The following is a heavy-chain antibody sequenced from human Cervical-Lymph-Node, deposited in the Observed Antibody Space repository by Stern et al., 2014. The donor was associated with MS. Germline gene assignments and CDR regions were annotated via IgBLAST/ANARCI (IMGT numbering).Heavy chain of an antibody. CDR2: IVPVVGTA. CDR1: GGTFSRYG. V-gene: IGHV1-69*01. Sequence: QVQLVQSGAEVRKPGSSVKVSCKASGGTFSRYGISWGRQAPGQGLEGMGGIVPVVGTADYAEQFQGRVTITADGSTSTAYMELSSLTSADTAVYYCARGPYNRDFFEYWGQGTLVTVSS. J-gene: IGHJ4*02. D-gene: IGHD1-1*01. CDR3: ARGPYNRDFFEY.